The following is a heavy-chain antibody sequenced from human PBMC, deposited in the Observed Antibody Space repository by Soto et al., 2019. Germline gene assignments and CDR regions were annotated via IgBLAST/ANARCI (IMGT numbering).Heavy chain of an antibody. J-gene: IGHJ6*03. CDR2: INHSGST. D-gene: IGHD5-12*01. CDR1: DGSFSGYY. V-gene: IGHV4-34*01. Sequence: SETLSHTCAVYDGSFSGYYCSSLSQPPGKGLEWIGEINHSGSTNYNPSLKSRVTISVDTSKNQFSLKLSSVTAADTAVYYCARTIVATTYYYYYYMDVWGKGTTVT. CDR3: ARTIVATTYYYYYYMDV.